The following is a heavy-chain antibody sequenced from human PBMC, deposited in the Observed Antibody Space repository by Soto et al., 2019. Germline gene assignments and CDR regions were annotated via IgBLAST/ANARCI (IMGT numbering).Heavy chain of an antibody. Sequence: GASVKVSCKASGGTFSSYTISCVRQAPGQGLEWMGRIIPILGIANYAQKFQGRVTITADKSTSTAYMELSSLRSEDTAVYYCATNRNDYGDYAPLVFDYWGQGTLVTVSS. J-gene: IGHJ4*02. CDR1: GGTFSSYT. D-gene: IGHD4-17*01. CDR2: IIPILGIA. V-gene: IGHV1-69*02. CDR3: ATNRNDYGDYAPLVFDY.